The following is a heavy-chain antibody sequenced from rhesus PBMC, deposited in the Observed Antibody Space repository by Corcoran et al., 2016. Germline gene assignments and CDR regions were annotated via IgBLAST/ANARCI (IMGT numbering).Heavy chain of an antibody. V-gene: IGHV5-20*02. J-gene: IGHJ2*01. CDR2: VDPSDPET. CDR1: GYSFTSYW. CDR3: AKDRPYSGGWSFWYFDL. D-gene: IGHD6-37*01. Sequence: EEQLVQSGAEVKRSGESLKISCKSSGYSFTSYWISWVRQMPGKGLEWMGAVDPSDPETKYSPSFQGQVTFSVDKSINTAYLQWNSLRASDTATYYCAKDRPYSGGWSFWYFDLWGPGTPITISS.